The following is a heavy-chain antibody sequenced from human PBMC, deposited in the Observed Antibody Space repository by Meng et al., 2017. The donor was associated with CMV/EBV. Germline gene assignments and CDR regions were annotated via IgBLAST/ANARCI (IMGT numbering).Heavy chain of an antibody. CDR1: DFTLSNCF. CDR2: IKQDGSEK. CDR3: ARDIVVVPAARTNYYYYYGMDV. J-gene: IGHJ6*02. D-gene: IGHD2-2*01. V-gene: IGHV3-7*01. Sequence: GESLKISCGASDFTLSNCFRTWVRQAPGKGLEWVANIKQDGSEKYYVDSVKGRFTISRDNAKNSLYLQMNSLRAEDTAVYYCARDIVVVPAARTNYYYYYGMDVWGQGTTVTVSS.